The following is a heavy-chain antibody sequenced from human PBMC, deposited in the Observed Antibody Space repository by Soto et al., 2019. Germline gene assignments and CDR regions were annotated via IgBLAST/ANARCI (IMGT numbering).Heavy chain of an antibody. D-gene: IGHD3-22*01. Sequence: EVQLLESGGGLVQPGGSLRLSCAASGFTFSSYAMSWVRQAPGKGLEWVSAISGSGGSTYYADSVKGRFTISRDNSKNTLYLQMNSLRAEDTAVYCCAKVLLEAPRPTMIVVPNYFDYWGQGTLVTVSS. CDR3: AKVLLEAPRPTMIVVPNYFDY. J-gene: IGHJ4*02. CDR1: GFTFSSYA. V-gene: IGHV3-23*01. CDR2: ISGSGGST.